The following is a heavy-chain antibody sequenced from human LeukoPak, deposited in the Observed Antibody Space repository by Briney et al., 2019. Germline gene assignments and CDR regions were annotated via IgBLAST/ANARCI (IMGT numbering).Heavy chain of an antibody. CDR1: GFTFTDYG. J-gene: IGHJ6*03. V-gene: IGHV3-23*01. CDR3: AKWAYYYYMDV. CDR2: ISGSGGST. Sequence: QPGGSLRLSCVASGFTFTDYGIHWVRQAPGKGLEWVSAISGSGGSTYYADSVKGRFTISRDNSKNTLYLQMNSLRAEDTAVYYCAKWAYYYYMDVWGKGTTVTISS.